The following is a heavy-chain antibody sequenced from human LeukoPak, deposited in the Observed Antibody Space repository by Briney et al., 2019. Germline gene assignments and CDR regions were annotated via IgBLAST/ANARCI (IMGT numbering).Heavy chain of an antibody. CDR3: ARLPMAMGVFDY. Sequence: PSETLSLTCAVSGGSINSSSSYYWGCIRQPPGKGLEWIGSIYYSGSTYHNPSLKSRVTISVDTSKNQFSLKLSSVTAADTAVYYCARLPMAMGVFDYWGQGTLVTVSS. CDR2: IYYSGST. D-gene: IGHD3-10*01. CDR1: GGSINSSSSYY. V-gene: IGHV4-39*01. J-gene: IGHJ4*02.